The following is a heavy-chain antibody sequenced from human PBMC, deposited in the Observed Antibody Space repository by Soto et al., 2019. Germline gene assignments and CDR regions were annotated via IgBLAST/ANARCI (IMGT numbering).Heavy chain of an antibody. V-gene: IGHV3-30*18. CDR2: ISYDGSGT. J-gene: IGHJ4*02. Sequence: VAVISYDGSGTYYADFVKGRFTISRDNSKNTVFLQMNSLTAEDTAVYYCAKDLSGDTTVWGQGTLVTVSS. D-gene: IGHD3-9*01. CDR3: AKDLSGDTTV.